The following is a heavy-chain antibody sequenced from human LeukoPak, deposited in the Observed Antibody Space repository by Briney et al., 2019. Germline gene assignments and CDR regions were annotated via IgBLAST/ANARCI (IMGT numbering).Heavy chain of an antibody. D-gene: IGHD3-22*01. CDR1: GGSISSGGYY. V-gene: IGHV4-31*03. J-gene: IGHJ4*02. Sequence: TSQTLSLTCTVSGGSISSGGYYWSWIRQHPGKGLEWIGYIYYSGSTYYNQSLKSRVTISVDTSKNQFSLKLSSVTAADTAVYYCARGRFYDSSGYTQLSFDYWGQGTLVTVSS. CDR2: IYYSGST. CDR3: ARGRFYDSSGYTQLSFDY.